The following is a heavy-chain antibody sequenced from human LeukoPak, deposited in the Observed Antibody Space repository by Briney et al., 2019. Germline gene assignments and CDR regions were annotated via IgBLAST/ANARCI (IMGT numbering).Heavy chain of an antibody. Sequence: PGGSLRLSCAAFGFTFSSYGMHRSRQAPGKGLEWVAVLSYDGSNEYYADSVKGRFTISRDNSKNTLYLQLNSLRVEDTAVYYCAKALPIDEGTEMLAGPPEFWGQGTLVTVSS. CDR1: GFTFSSYG. CDR2: LSYDGSNE. D-gene: IGHD5-24*01. V-gene: IGHV3-30*18. CDR3: AKALPIDEGTEMLAGPPEF. J-gene: IGHJ4*02.